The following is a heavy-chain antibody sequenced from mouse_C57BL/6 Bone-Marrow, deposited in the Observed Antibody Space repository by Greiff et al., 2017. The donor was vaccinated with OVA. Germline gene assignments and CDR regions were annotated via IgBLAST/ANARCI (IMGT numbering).Heavy chain of an antibody. CDR2: IDPENGDT. D-gene: IGHD2-3*01. CDR1: GFHIKDDY. J-gene: IGHJ3*01. Sequence: VQLKESGAELVRPGASVKLSCTASGFHIKDDYMHWVKQRPEQGLEWIGWIDPENGDTEYASKFQGKATITADTSSNTAYLQLSSLTSEDTAVYYCTGGWLLLAWFAYWGQGTLVTVSA. V-gene: IGHV14-4*01. CDR3: TGGWLLLAWFAY.